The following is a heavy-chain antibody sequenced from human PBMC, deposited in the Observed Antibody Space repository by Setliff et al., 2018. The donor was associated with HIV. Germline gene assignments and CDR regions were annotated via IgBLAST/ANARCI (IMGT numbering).Heavy chain of an antibody. CDR2: INPNSGGT. V-gene: IGHV1-2*02. CDR3: ARYRPAAAGDYYYYGMDV. D-gene: IGHD6-13*01. Sequence: GASVKVSCKASGYAFTGYYMHWVRQAPGQGLEWMGWINPNSGGTTYAQKFQGRVTMTRDTSISTAYMEVSRLRSDDTAVYYCARYRPAAAGDYYYYGMDVWGQGTTVTVSS. J-gene: IGHJ6*02. CDR1: GYAFTGYY.